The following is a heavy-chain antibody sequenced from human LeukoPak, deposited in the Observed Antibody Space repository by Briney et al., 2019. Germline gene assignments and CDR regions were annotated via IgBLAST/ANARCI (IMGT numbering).Heavy chain of an antibody. V-gene: IGHV5-51*04. D-gene: IGHD2-15*01. Sequence: GESLKISCKGSGYSFTSYWIGWVRQMPGKGLEWMGIIYPGDSDTRYSPSFQGQVTISADKPISTAYLQWSSLKASDTAMYYCASVYCSGGSCYSGSGYFQHWGQGTLVTVSS. J-gene: IGHJ1*01. CDR2: IYPGDSDT. CDR3: ASVYCSGGSCYSGSGYFQH. CDR1: GYSFTSYW.